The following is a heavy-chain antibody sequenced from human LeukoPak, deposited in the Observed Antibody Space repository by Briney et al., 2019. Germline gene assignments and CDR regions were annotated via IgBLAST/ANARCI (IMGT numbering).Heavy chain of an antibody. J-gene: IGHJ4*02. CDR2: IYYSGST. Sequence: SETLSLTCTVSGGSISSYYWSWIRQPPGKGLEWIGYIYYSGSTNYNPSLKSRVTISVDTSKNQFSLKLSSVTAADTAVYYCAMSTRATVTMAPSDYWGQGTRVTVSS. V-gene: IGHV4-59*01. CDR3: AMSTRATVTMAPSDY. CDR1: GGSISSYY. D-gene: IGHD4-17*01.